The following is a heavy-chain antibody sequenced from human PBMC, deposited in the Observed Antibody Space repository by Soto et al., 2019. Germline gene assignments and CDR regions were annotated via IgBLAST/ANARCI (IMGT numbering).Heavy chain of an antibody. CDR2: INPNSGGT. V-gene: IGHV1-2*04. Sequence: ASVKVSCKASGYTFTGYYMHWVRQAPGQGLEWMGWINPNSGGTNYAQKFQGWVTMTRDTSISTAYMELSRLRSDDTAVYYCARECVAAAGPYYYGMDVWRQGTTVTVSS. CDR1: GYTFTGYY. D-gene: IGHD6-13*01. J-gene: IGHJ6*01. CDR3: ARECVAAAGPYYYGMDV.